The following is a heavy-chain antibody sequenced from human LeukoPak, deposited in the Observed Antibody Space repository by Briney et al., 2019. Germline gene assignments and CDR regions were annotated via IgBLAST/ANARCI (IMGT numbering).Heavy chain of an antibody. CDR2: IKYDGREK. CDR1: GFSFSSNW. CDR3: ARSP. V-gene: IGHV3-7*01. J-gene: IGHJ5*02. Sequence: GGSLRLSCIVSGFSFSSNWMSWVRQAPGKGLEWVANIKYDGREKYYVDSVTGRFTISRDNAKNSLYLQMNSLRVEDTAVYYCARSPGGQGTLVTVSS.